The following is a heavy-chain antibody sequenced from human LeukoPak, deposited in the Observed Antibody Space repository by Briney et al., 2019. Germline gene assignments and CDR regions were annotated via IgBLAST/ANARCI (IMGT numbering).Heavy chain of an antibody. CDR2: IIPIFGTA. D-gene: IGHD3-10*01. Sequence: SVKVSCKASGGTFSSYAISWVRQAPGQGLEWMGRIIPIFGTANYAQKFQGRVTITTDESTSTAYMELSSLRSEDTAVYYCARMAHLPHLHLYGSGSSNWFDPWGQGAWSPSPQ. V-gene: IGHV1-69*05. CDR3: ARMAHLPHLHLYGSGSSNWFDP. CDR1: GGTFSSYA. J-gene: IGHJ5*02.